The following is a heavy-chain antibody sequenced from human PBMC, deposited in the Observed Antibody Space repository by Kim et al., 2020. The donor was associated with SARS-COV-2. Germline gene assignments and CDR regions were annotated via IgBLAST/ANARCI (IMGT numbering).Heavy chain of an antibody. Sequence: GGSLRLSCAASGFTFSSYGMHWVRQAPGKGLEWVAVIWYDGSNKYYADSVKGRFTISRDNSKNTLYLQMNSLRAEDTAVYYCARVYYDSSGYTNAFDIWGQGTMVTVSS. V-gene: IGHV3-33*01. J-gene: IGHJ3*02. CDR3: ARVYYDSSGYTNAFDI. CDR1: GFTFSSYG. CDR2: IWYDGSNK. D-gene: IGHD3-22*01.